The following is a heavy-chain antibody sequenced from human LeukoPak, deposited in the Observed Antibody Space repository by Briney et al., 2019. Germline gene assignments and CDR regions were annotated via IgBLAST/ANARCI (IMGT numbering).Heavy chain of an antibody. D-gene: IGHD3-10*01. CDR2: ISSSGSTI. CDR3: ARGPQRYYGSGQDFDY. CDR1: GFTFSSYS. V-gene: IGHV3-48*02. Sequence: GGFLRLSCAASGFTFSSYSMDWVRQAPGKGLEWVSYISSSGSTIYYADSVKGRFTISRDNAKNSLYLQMNSLRDEDTAVYYCARGPQRYYGSGQDFDYWGQGTLVSVSS. J-gene: IGHJ4*02.